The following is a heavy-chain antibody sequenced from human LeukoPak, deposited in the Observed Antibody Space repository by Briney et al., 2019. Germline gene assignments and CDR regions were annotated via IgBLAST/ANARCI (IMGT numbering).Heavy chain of an antibody. J-gene: IGHJ4*02. CDR1: GGSISSYY. Sequence: SETLSLTCTVAGGSISSYYWSWIPQPPAKGLEWIGYIYYSGSTNYNPSLKSRVTISVDTSKNQFSLKLSSVTAADTAVYYCAVYYDFWSGYYSRGVFDYWGQGTLVTVSP. V-gene: IGHV4-59*01. CDR3: AVYYDFWSGYYSRGVFDY. D-gene: IGHD3-3*01. CDR2: IYYSGST.